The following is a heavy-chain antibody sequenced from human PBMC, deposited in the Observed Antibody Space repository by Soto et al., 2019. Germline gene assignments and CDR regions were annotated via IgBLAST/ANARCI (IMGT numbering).Heavy chain of an antibody. CDR2: ISGNGGST. J-gene: IGHJ1*01. Sequence: EVQLLESGGGLVQPGGSLRLSCAASGFTFSSYAMSWVRQAPGKGLEWVSAISGNGGSTYYADYVKGRFTISRDNSKNTLYQQMNSLRAEDTAVYYCAKDYCSGGSCYPGEYFQHWGQGTLVTVSS. CDR1: GFTFSSYA. V-gene: IGHV3-23*01. D-gene: IGHD2-15*01. CDR3: AKDYCSGGSCYPGEYFQH.